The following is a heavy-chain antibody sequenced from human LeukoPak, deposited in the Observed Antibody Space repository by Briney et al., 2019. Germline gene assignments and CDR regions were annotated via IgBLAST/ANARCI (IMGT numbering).Heavy chain of an antibody. Sequence: SETLSLTCTVSGASLSSDYWSWIRLPPGKELEWIGYIYTSGTTSYNPSLKSGVTMSVPMSKNHVHLHLTSVTAADTAVYYCARVLTTWGNWYFALWGRGTLVTVSS. CDR2: IYTSGTT. CDR1: GASLSSDY. D-gene: IGHD7-27*01. J-gene: IGHJ2*01. CDR3: ARVLTTWGNWYFAL. V-gene: IGHV4-4*09.